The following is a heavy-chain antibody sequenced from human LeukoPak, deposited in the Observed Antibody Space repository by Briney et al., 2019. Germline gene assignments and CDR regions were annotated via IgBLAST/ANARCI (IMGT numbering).Heavy chain of an antibody. V-gene: IGHV3-30*02. J-gene: IGHJ4*02. CDR2: IRYDGSDK. CDR3: ARVLAVAVHVGVDY. CDR1: GFTFSYYG. Sequence: QSGGSLRLSCAASGFTFSYYGMHWARQAPGKGLEWVAFIRYDGSDKYYADSVKGRFTISRDNARNSLYLQMNSLRAEDTAVYYCARVLAVAVHVGVDYWGQGTLVTVSS. D-gene: IGHD6-19*01.